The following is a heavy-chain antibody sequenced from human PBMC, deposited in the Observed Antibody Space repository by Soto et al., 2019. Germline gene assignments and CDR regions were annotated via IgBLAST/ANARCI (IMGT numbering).Heavy chain of an antibody. V-gene: IGHV4-34*01. Sequence: QVQLQQWGAGLLKPSETLSLTCAVYGGSFSGYYWSWIRQPPGKGLEWIGEINHSGSTNYNPSLKSRVTISVDTSKNQFSLKLSSVTAADTAVYYCARDSGAAAGNDYYYYGMDVWGQGTTVTVSS. CDR2: INHSGST. CDR3: ARDSGAAAGNDYYYYGMDV. J-gene: IGHJ6*02. CDR1: GGSFSGYY. D-gene: IGHD6-13*01.